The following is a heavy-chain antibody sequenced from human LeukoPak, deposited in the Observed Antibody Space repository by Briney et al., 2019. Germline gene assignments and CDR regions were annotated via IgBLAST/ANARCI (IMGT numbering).Heavy chain of an antibody. Sequence: PGGSLRLSSAASGFTFSTNSMNWVCQGPGKGLEWGSFISSSSSYIYYADSVEGRFTISRDKATNSLYLQMNSLRAEDTAVFYYARERILRWLGESPNQIYNLFDSGGGGTVVTVSA. J-gene: IGHJ5*01. D-gene: IGHD3-10*01. CDR3: ARERILRWLGESPNQIYNLFDS. CDR2: ISSSSSYI. CDR1: GFTFSTNS. V-gene: IGHV3-21*04.